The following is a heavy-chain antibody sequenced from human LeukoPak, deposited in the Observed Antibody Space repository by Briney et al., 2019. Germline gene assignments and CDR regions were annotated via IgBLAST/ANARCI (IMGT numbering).Heavy chain of an antibody. CDR2: INHSGST. CDR1: GGSFSGYY. CDR3: ARHGWFGELNY. J-gene: IGHJ4*02. V-gene: IGHV4-34*01. D-gene: IGHD3-10*01. Sequence: SETLSLTCAVYGGSFSGYYWSWIRQPPGKGLEWIGEINHSGSTNYNPSLKSRVTISVDTSKNQFSLKLSSVTAADTAVYYCARHGWFGELNYWGQGTLVTVSS.